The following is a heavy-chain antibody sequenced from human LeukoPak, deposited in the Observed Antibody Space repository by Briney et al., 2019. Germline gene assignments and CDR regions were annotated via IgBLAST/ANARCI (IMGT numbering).Heavy chain of an antibody. CDR1: GYTFTGYY. J-gene: IGHJ5*02. CDR3: VRDGGDNWFDP. Sequence: GASVKVSCKASGYTFTGYYMHWVRQAPGQGLEWMGRINPNRGGTNYAQKFQGGVTMTRDTSISTAYMDLSRLRSDDTAVYYCVRDGGDNWFDPWGQGTLVTVSS. D-gene: IGHD3-16*01. CDR2: INPNRGGT. V-gene: IGHV1-2*06.